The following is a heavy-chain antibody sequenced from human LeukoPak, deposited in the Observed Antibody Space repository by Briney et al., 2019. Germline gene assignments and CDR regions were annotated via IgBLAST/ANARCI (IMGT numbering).Heavy chain of an antibody. CDR3: ATSEYGSDYFDY. J-gene: IGHJ4*02. CDR2: FDPEDGET. D-gene: IGHD4-17*01. CDR1: GYTLTELS. V-gene: IGHV1-24*01. Sequence: ASVKVSCKVSGYTLTELSMHWVRQAPGKGLEWMGGFDPEDGETICAQKFQGRVTMTEDTSTDTAYMELSSLRSEDTAVYYCATSEYGSDYFDYWGQGTLVTVSS.